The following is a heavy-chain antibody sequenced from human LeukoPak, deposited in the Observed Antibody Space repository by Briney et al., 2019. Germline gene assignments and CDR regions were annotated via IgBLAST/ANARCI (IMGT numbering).Heavy chain of an antibody. CDR2: IYYSGST. J-gene: IGHJ6*02. CDR1: GGSISSYY. D-gene: IGHD2-15*01. CDR3: ARGGMEATPYYYYGMDV. V-gene: IGHV4-59*01. Sequence: SETLSLTCTVSGGSISSYYWSWIRQPRGKGLEWIGYIYYSGSTNYNPSLKSRVTISVDTSKNQFSLKLSSVTAADTAVYYCARGGMEATPYYYYGMDVWGQGTTVTVSS.